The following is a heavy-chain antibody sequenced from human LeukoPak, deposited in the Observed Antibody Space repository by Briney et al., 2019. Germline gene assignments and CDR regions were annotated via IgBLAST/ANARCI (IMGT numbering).Heavy chain of an antibody. CDR2: ISSSGSII. D-gene: IGHD4-17*01. J-gene: IGHJ4*02. Sequence: GGSLRLSCAASGFTFSSYEVNWVRQAPGKGLEWVSYISSSGSIIHYADFVKGRFTISRDNAKNSLYLQMNSLRAEDTAVYYCARESRGLGDNFNYWGQGTLVTVSS. CDR3: ARESRGLGDNFNY. CDR1: GFTFSSYE. V-gene: IGHV3-48*03.